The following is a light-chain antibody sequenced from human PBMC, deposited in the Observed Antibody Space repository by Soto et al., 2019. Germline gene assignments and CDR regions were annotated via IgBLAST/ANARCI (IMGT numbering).Light chain of an antibody. CDR2: EVS. Sequence: QSVLSQPASVSGSPGQSITISCAGTSSDVGGYNYVSWYQQHPGKAPKLMISEVSNRPSGVSNRSSGSKSGNTASLTISGLQAEDEDDYYCSSYTGTSTLVFGGGTKLTVL. V-gene: IGLV2-14*01. J-gene: IGLJ3*02. CDR1: SSDVGGYNY. CDR3: SSYTGTSTLV.